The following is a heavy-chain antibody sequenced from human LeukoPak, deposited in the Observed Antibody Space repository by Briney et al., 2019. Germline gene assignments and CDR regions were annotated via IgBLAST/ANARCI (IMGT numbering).Heavy chain of an antibody. Sequence: SETLSLTCTVSGGSISSYYWSWIRQPAGKGLEWIGRIYTSGSTNYNPSLKSRVTMSVDTSKNQFSLKLSSVTAADTAVYYCARDLPRYCSSTSCYTMDNWFDPWGQGTLVTVSS. V-gene: IGHV4-4*07. D-gene: IGHD2-2*02. CDR2: IYTSGST. J-gene: IGHJ5*02. CDR3: ARDLPRYCSSTSCYTMDNWFDP. CDR1: GGSISSYY.